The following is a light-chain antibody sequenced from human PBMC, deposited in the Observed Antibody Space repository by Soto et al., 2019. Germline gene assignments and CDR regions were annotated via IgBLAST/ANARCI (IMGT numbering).Light chain of an antibody. V-gene: IGKV1-9*01. CDR3: QQRKKWPPLT. CDR2: AAS. Sequence: IRMTQSPSFLSASVGDRVTITCRASQGISSYLAWYQQKPGKAPKLLIYAASTLQSGVPSRFSGSGSGTDFTLTISSLEPEDFAVYYCQQRKKWPPLTFGGGTKVDIK. CDR1: QGISSY. J-gene: IGKJ4*01.